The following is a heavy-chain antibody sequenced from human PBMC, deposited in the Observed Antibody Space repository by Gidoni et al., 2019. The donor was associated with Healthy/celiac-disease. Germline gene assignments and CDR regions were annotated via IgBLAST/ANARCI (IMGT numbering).Heavy chain of an antibody. Sequence: EVQLLESGGGLVQPGGSLSLSCAASGFSFSSHAMSWVRQAPGKGLEWVSAISGRCGSTYYADSVKGRFTISRDNSKNTLYLQMNSLRAEDTAVYYCAKTMVRGATTLYYYYYGMDVWGQGTTVTVSS. D-gene: IGHD3-10*01. CDR3: AKTMVRGATTLYYYYYGMDV. CDR2: ISGRCGST. CDR1: GFSFSSHA. V-gene: IGHV3-23*01. J-gene: IGHJ6*02.